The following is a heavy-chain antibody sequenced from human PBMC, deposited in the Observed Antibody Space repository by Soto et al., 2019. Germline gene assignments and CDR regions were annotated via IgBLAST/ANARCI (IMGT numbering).Heavy chain of an antibody. CDR1: GFTFSTSA. D-gene: IGHD1-26*01. J-gene: IGHJ6*02. Sequence: SVKVSCKSSGFTFSTSAVQWVRQARGQRPEWMGWIVGGSGNTNYAQNSQERVIITRDMSTSTVYMELSSLRSDDTAVYFCAARRSGLYAMDVWGQGTTVTVSS. CDR2: IVGGSGNT. CDR3: AARRSGLYAMDV. V-gene: IGHV1-58*01.